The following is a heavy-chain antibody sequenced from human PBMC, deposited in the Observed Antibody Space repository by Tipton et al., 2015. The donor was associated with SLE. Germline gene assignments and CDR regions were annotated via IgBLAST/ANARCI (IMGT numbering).Heavy chain of an antibody. CDR2: IGTAGDT. CDR1: GFTFRSFG. V-gene: IGHV3-13*01. J-gene: IGHJ4*02. Sequence: SLRLSCAASGFTFRSFGMHWVRQATGKGLEWVSAIGTAGDTYYPGSVKGRFTISRENAKNSLYLQMNSLRAGDTAVYYCARGSPYFDYWGQGTLVTVSS. CDR3: ARGSPYFDY.